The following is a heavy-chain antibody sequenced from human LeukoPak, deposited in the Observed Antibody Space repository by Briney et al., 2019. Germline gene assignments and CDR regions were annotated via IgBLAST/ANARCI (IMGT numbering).Heavy chain of an antibody. Sequence: GGSLRLSCAASGFTFSNYGMNWVRQAPGKGLEWISSISGIGGDTYYADSVKGRLTISRDNSKNTLYLQMDSLRAEDTAVYYCAKRYYYDSSGYPDAFDLWGQGTMVTVSS. J-gene: IGHJ3*01. CDR3: AKRYYYDSSGYPDAFDL. V-gene: IGHV3-23*01. D-gene: IGHD3-22*01. CDR1: GFTFSNYG. CDR2: ISGIGGDT.